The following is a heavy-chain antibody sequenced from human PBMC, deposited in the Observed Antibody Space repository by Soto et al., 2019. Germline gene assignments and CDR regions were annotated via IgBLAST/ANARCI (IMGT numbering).Heavy chain of an antibody. J-gene: IGHJ4*02. CDR1: GGSISSSSYY. V-gene: IGHV4-39*01. CDR3: AITYYYGSGRDY. D-gene: IGHD3-10*01. Sequence: SETLSLTCTVSGGSISSSSYYWGWIRQPPGKGLEWIGSIYYSGSTYYNPSLKSRVTISVDTSKNQFSLKLSSVTAADTAVYYCAITYYYGSGRDYWGQGQLATVS. CDR2: IYYSGST.